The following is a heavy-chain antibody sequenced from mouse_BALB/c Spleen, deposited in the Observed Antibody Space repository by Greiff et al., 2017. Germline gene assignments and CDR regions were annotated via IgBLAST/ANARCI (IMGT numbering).Heavy chain of an antibody. J-gene: IGHJ2*01. CDR3: ARGGGNYGYFDY. D-gene: IGHD2-1*01. V-gene: IGHV3-2*02. CDR2: ISYSGST. CDR1: GYSITSDYA. Sequence: VQLQQSGPGLVKPSQSLSLTCTVTGYSITSDYAWNWIRQFPGNRLEWMGYISYSGSTSYNPSLKSRISITRDTSKNQFFLQLNSVTTEDTATYYCARGGGNYGYFDYWRRGTTLTVSS.